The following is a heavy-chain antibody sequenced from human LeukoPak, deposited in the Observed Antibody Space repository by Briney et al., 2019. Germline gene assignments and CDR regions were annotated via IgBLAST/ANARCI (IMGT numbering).Heavy chain of an antibody. V-gene: IGHV4-34*01. CDR3: ASLRQGVIDY. D-gene: IGHD3-10*01. Sequence: SETLSLTCAVYGGSFSGYYWSWIRQPPGKGLEWIGEINHSGSTNHNPSLKSRVTISVDTSKNQFSLKLSSVTAADTAVYYCASLRQGVIDYWGQGTLVTVSS. CDR1: GGSFSGYY. CDR2: INHSGST. J-gene: IGHJ4*02.